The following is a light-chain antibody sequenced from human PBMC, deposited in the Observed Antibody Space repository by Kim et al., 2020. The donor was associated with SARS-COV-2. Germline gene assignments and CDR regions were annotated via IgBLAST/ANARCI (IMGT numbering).Light chain of an antibody. CDR2: GAS. V-gene: IGKV3-20*01. J-gene: IGKJ1*01. CDR1: QRISGSF. Sequence: SPGESATLSCRASQRISGSFLAWYQQKPGQAPRLFIYGASSRAAGIPDRFSGSGSGTDFTLTISRLEPEDFAVYYCQQYGNSPRTFGQGTKVDI. CDR3: QQYGNSPRT.